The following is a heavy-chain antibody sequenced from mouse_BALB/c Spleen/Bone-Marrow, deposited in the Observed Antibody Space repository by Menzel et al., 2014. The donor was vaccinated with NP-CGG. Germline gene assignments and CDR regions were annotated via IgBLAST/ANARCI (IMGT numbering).Heavy chain of an antibody. CDR3: ARSPYDYAAMDY. J-gene: IGHJ4*01. CDR1: GFTFSSFG. D-gene: IGHD2-4*01. Sequence: EVQGVESGGGLVQPGGSRKLSCAASGFTFSSFGMHWARQAPEKGLEWVAYISSGSSTIYYADTVKGRFTISRDNPKNTLFLQMTSLRSEDTAMYYCARSPYDYAAMDYWGQGTSVTVSS. CDR2: ISSGSSTI. V-gene: IGHV5-17*02.